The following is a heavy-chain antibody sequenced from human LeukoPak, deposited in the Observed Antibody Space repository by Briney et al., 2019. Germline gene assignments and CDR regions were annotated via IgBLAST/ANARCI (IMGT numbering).Heavy chain of an antibody. V-gene: IGHV1-69*01. CDR1: GGTFSSYA. J-gene: IGHJ1*01. D-gene: IGHD3-22*01. CDR3: ARSESYYYDSSGYYPSAEYFQH. CDR2: IIPVFGTA. Sequence: SVKVSCKASGGTFSSYAISWVRQAPGQGLEWMGGIIPVFGTANYAQKFQGRVTITADESTSTAYMELSSLRSEDTAVYYCARSESYYYDSSGYYPSAEYFQHWGQGTLVTVSS.